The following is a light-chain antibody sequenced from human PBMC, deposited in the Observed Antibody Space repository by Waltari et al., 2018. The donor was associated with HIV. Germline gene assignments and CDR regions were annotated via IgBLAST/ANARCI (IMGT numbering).Light chain of an antibody. CDR2: RND. CDR3: SSSDDSLRQYV. Sequence: QSVLTQPPSAPRPPGQTVTISCSGSNSNIGNHYVSWYQQFSGMPPKLLIFRNDQRPSGVPDRFSGSKSGTSASLAVSGLRSEDEADYFCSSSDDSLRQYVFGGGTRLTV. V-gene: IGLV1-47*01. J-gene: IGLJ6*01. CDR1: NSNIGNHY.